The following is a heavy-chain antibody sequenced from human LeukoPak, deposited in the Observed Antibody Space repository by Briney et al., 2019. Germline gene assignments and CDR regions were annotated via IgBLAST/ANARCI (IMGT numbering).Heavy chain of an antibody. D-gene: IGHD4-17*01. V-gene: IGHV3-48*03. CDR3: TKTVTSDY. CDR1: GFTFSDFE. CDR2: ISSGGNAM. Sequence: GGSLRLSCAASGFTFSDFEMNWVRQAPGKGLEWVSYISSGGNAMYYADSVKGRFTISRDNGKNSLYLQMNSLRAEDTAVYYCTKTVTSDYWGQGTLVTVSS. J-gene: IGHJ4*02.